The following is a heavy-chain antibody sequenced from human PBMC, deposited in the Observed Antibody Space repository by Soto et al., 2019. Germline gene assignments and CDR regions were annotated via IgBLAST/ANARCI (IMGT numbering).Heavy chain of an antibody. J-gene: IGHJ4*02. CDR2: IKSKTDCRTT. V-gene: IGHV3-15*01. CDR3: TTIIPDFDY. CDR1: GFTFSNAW. Sequence: GGSLRLSCAASGFTFSNAWMSWVRQAPGNGLEWVGRIKSKTDCRTTDYAAPVKGRFTISRDDSKNTLYRQMNSLKTEDTDVYYCTTIIPDFDYWGQGTLVTVSS.